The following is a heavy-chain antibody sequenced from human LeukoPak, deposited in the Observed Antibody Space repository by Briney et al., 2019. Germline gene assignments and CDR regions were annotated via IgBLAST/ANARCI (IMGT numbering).Heavy chain of an antibody. D-gene: IGHD2/OR15-2a*01. V-gene: IGHV3-23*01. J-gene: IGHJ4*02. Sequence: QAGGSLRLSCAASGFTFSRYAINGVRQAPRKGLEWVSTVSATGGRTYYADAVNGWLTISRDNSKNTLYLQMNSLRAEDTAVYYCAKSPSNNFYYFDYWCQGILVTVAS. CDR1: GFTFSRYA. CDR3: AKSPSNNFYYFDY. CDR2: VSATGGRT.